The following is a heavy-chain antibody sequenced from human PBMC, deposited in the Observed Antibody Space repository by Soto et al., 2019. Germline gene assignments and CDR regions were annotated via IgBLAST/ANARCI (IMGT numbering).Heavy chain of an antibody. CDR1: GFTFSSYS. CDR2: ISSSSSTI. J-gene: IGHJ6*03. V-gene: IGHV3-48*01. CDR3: ARVRRDNGDPPYYYYYMDV. Sequence: GGSLRLSCAASGFTFSSYSMNWVRQAPGKGLEWVSYISSSSSTIYYADSVKGRFTISRDNAKNSLYLQMNSLRAEDTAVYYCARVRRDNGDPPYYYYYMDVWGKGTTVTVSS. D-gene: IGHD4-17*01.